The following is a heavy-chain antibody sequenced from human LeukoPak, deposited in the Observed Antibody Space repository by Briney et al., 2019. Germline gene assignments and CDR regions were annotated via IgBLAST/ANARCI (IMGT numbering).Heavy chain of an antibody. Sequence: GGSLRLSCAASGFTFSAYWMHWVRQAPGKGLVWVSRINGDGSSTGYADSVKGRFTISRDNAKNTLYLQMNSLRAEDTAVYYCARSPYASGLGYWGQGTLVTVSS. CDR1: GFTFSAYW. D-gene: IGHD3-10*01. CDR3: ARSPYASGLGY. CDR2: INGDGSST. V-gene: IGHV3-74*01. J-gene: IGHJ4*02.